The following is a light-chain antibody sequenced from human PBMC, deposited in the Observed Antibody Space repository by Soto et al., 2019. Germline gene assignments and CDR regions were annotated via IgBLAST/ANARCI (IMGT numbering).Light chain of an antibody. CDR1: QSVDNNY. Sequence: ETVVTQSPGTLSLSPVEGATLSCRASQSVDNNYLAWYQQKPGQAPRLLIHGTSNRASGIPDRFSGSGSGTDFTLTISRLEPEDFAVYYCHQYGTAPYTFGQGTKVDIK. V-gene: IGKV3-20*01. CDR2: GTS. J-gene: IGKJ2*01. CDR3: HQYGTAPYT.